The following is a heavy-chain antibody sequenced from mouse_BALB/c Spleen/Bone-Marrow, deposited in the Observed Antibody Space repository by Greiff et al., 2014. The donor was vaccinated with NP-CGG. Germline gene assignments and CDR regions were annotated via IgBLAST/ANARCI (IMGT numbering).Heavy chain of an antibody. CDR3: ARSGERYGAMDY. CDR1: GFTFSDFY. V-gene: IGHV5-4*02. Sequence: DVMLVESGGGLVKPGGSLELSCAASGFTFSDFYMFWFRQTPEKRLEWVATISNGGTYTYYPDSVKGRFTISRDNAKNNPYLQMSSLKSEDTATYYCARSGERYGAMDYWGQGTSVTVTS. CDR2: ISNGGTYT. J-gene: IGHJ4*01. D-gene: IGHD1-1*02.